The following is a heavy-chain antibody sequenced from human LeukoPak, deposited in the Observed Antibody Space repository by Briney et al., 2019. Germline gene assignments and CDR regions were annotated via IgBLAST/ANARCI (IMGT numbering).Heavy chain of an antibody. Sequence: ASVKVSCKSSGYTFTSYDINWVRQATGQGLEWMGWMNPNSGNTGYAQKFQGRVTMTRNTSISTAYMELSSLRSEDTAVYYCARGIAVSRWATGYWGQGTLVTVSS. V-gene: IGHV1-8*01. CDR3: ARGIAVSRWATGY. CDR1: GYTFTSYD. CDR2: MNPNSGNT. J-gene: IGHJ4*02. D-gene: IGHD6-19*01.